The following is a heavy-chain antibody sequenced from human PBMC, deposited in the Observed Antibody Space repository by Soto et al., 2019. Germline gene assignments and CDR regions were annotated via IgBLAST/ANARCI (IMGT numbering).Heavy chain of an antibody. CDR2: IYYSGST. D-gene: IGHD3-22*01. Sequence: KTSETLSLTCTVSGGSISSYYWSWIRQPPGKGLEWIGYIYYSGSTNYNPSLKSRVTISVDTSKNQFSLKLSSVTAADTAVYYCARVPTRDYYDSSGYYSGYYYYYGMDVWGQGTTVTVSS. CDR1: GGSISSYY. J-gene: IGHJ6*02. V-gene: IGHV4-59*01. CDR3: ARVPTRDYYDSSGYYSGYYYYYGMDV.